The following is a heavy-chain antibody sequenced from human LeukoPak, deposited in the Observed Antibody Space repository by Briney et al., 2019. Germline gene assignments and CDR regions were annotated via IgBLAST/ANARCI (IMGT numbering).Heavy chain of an antibody. Sequence: GGSLRLSCVASGFTFSSYSMNWVRQAPGKGLEWISYISTSTTTIYYANSVKGRFTISRDNAKNSLYLQMNSLRAEDTAVYYCARDQGSGINYYYYYMDVWGKGTTVTVSS. CDR3: ARDQGSGINYYYYYMDV. J-gene: IGHJ6*03. CDR2: ISTSTTTI. CDR1: GFTFSSYS. D-gene: IGHD3-10*01. V-gene: IGHV3-48*04.